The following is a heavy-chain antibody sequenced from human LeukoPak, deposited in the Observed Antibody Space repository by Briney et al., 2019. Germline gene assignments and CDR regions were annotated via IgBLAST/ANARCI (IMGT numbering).Heavy chain of an antibody. D-gene: IGHD3-22*01. V-gene: IGHV4-59*01. CDR3: ARQSISGSSLSYFDY. J-gene: IGHJ4*02. CDR2: IYDSGST. CDR1: GDSINSYY. Sequence: SETLSLTCTVSGDSINSYYWSWIRQPPGKGLEWLGYIYDSGSTNYNPSLKSRVTISVDTSKNQCSLKLSSVTAADTAVYYCARQSISGSSLSYFDYWGQGTLVNVSS.